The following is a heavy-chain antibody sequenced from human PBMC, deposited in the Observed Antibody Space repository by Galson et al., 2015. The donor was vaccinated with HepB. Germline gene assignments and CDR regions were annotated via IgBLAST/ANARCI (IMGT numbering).Heavy chain of an antibody. V-gene: IGHV3-66*01. D-gene: IGHD1-1*01. J-gene: IGHJ4*02. CDR3: AREPTAGNYFDY. CDR2: IYSGGST. CDR1: GFTVSSNY. Sequence: SLRLSCAASGFTVSSNYINWVRQAPGKGLEWVPVIYSGGSTYYTDSVKGRFTISRDTSKNTLYLQMNSLRAEDTAVYYCAREPTAGNYFDYWGQGTLVTVSS.